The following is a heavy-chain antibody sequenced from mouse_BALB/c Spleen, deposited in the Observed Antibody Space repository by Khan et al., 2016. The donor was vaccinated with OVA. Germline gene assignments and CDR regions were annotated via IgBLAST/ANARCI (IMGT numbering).Heavy chain of an antibody. CDR3: TIPPHFSYVLVY. J-gene: IGHJ4*01. CDR2: ISTYTGEP. V-gene: IGHV9-3-1*01. CDR1: GYTFTNYG. Sequence: LVESGPELKKPGETVKISCKASGYTFTNYGMNWVKQAPGKALKRMGWISTYTGEPTYADDFKGRFAFSLETSARTAYLQINNLKNEDTATYFCTIPPHFSYVLVYWGQGTSGTVSS.